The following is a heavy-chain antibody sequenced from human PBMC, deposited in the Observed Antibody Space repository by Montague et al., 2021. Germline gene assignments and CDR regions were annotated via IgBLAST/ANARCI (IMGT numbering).Heavy chain of an antibody. CDR2: IKQDGSEK. CDR3: AREIPGGSYAMDV. J-gene: IGHJ6*02. D-gene: IGHD3-16*01. CDR1: GFTFSNYW. V-gene: IGHV3-7*01. Sequence: SLRLSCAASGFTFSNYWMSWVRQAPGKGLEWVANIKQDGSEKHYVDSVKGRFAISREYANNSLYLQMNSLRAEDTAVYYCAREIPGGSYAMDVWGRGTTVTVSS.